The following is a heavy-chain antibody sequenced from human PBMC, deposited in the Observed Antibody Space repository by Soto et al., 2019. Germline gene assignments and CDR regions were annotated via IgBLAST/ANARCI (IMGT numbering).Heavy chain of an antibody. Sequence: GGSLRLSCTASGFTFSNYALSWVRQSPGKGLEWISAIVGSGRSAYYAVSVQGRFTISRDNSKNTVYLQMNSLRGEDTAMYYCARLGPYGSESYSFRYNWFDPWGQGTQVTVS. CDR2: IVGSGRSA. CDR3: ARLGPYGSESYSFRYNWFDP. V-gene: IGHV3-23*01. J-gene: IGHJ5*02. CDR1: GFTFSNYA. D-gene: IGHD3-10*01.